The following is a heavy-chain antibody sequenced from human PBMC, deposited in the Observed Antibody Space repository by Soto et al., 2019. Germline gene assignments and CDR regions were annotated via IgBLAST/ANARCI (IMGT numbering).Heavy chain of an antibody. Sequence: GMHWNRQTPGKGLEWVAIISYDGSHKEYADSVKGRFAISRDNSENTLYLQMNNRGVDDTALYYCATSASRDPWGQGT. CDR1: G. D-gene: IGHD6-6*01. J-gene: IGHJ5*02. CDR3: ATSASRDP. V-gene: IGHV3-30*03. CDR2: ISYDGSHK.